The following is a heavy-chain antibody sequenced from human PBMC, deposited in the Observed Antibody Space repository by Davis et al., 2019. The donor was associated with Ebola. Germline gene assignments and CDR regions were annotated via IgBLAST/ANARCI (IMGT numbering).Heavy chain of an antibody. Sequence: PGGSLRLSCTVSGGSISSHYWSWIRQPPGKGLEWIGYIYYSGSTNYNPSLKSRVTMSVDTSKNQFSLKLSSVTAADTAVYYCAKVGYESSGYYYPFDYWGQGTLVTVSS. D-gene: IGHD3-22*01. CDR3: AKVGYESSGYYYPFDY. V-gene: IGHV4-59*11. J-gene: IGHJ4*02. CDR1: GGSISSHY. CDR2: IYYSGST.